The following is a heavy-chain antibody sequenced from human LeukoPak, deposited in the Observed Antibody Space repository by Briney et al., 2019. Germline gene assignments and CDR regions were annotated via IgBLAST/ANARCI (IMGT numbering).Heavy chain of an antibody. CDR2: INPNSGGT. V-gene: IGHV1-2*02. D-gene: IGHD3-3*01. CDR3: ARGLSITIFGVVMFDF. CDR1: GYTFTGYY. J-gene: IGHJ4*02. Sequence: GASVKVSCKASGYTFTGYYMHWVRQAPGQGLEWMGWINPNSGGTNYAQKFQGRVTMTRDTSISTAYMELSRLRSDDTAVYYCARGLSITIFGVVMFDFWGQGTLVTVSS.